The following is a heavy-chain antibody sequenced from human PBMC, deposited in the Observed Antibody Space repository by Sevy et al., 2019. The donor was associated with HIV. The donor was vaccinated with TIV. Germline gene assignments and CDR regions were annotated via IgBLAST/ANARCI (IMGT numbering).Heavy chain of an antibody. D-gene: IGHD2-2*01. CDR1: GFTLSPYS. J-gene: IGHJ6*02. CDR2: ISSSSNII. Sequence: GGSLRLSCAASGFTLSPYSMEWVRQAPGKGLGWVSHISSSSNIIYYADSVKGRFTVSRDNAKNSLYLRMDSLGDEDMAVYYCARDAMRVGNSNYYYGMDVWGQGTTVTVSS. V-gene: IGHV3-48*02. CDR3: ARDAMRVGNSNYYYGMDV.